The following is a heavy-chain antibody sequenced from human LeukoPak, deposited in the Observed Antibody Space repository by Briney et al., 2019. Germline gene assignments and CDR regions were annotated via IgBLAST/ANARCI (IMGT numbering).Heavy chain of an antibody. J-gene: IGHJ4*02. D-gene: IGHD5/OR15-5a*01. CDR3: ARHGGDIVSRPFDY. CDR2: IYYSGST. V-gene: IGHV4-39*01. CDR1: GRSISSSSYY. Sequence: PSENLSLTCTVSGRSISSSSYYWGWIRQPPGKGLEWIGGIYYSGSTYYNPSLKSRVTISVDTSKNQFSLKLSSVTAADTAVYYCARHGGDIVSRPFDYWGQGTLVTVSS.